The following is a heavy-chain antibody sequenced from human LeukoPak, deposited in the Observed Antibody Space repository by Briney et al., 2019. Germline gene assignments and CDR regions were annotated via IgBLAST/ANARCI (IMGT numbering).Heavy chain of an antibody. D-gene: IGHD2-2*01. J-gene: IGHJ4*02. CDR1: RYTFTSYD. CDR3: ARLIPGSSALLGAFDY. CDR2: MNPNSGNT. V-gene: IGHV1-8*01. Sequence: ASVKVSCKASRYTFTSYDINWVRQATGQGLEWMGWMNPNSGNTGYAQKFQGRVTMTRNTSISTAYMELSSLRSEDTAVYYCARLIPGSSALLGAFDYWGQGTLVTVSS.